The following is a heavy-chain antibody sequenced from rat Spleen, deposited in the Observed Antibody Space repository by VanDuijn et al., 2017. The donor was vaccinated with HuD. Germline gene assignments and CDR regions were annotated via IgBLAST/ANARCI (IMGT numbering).Heavy chain of an antibody. CDR1: GLTFSNYD. V-gene: IGHV5S13*01. CDR2: ISSDGDNT. Sequence: EVQLVESGGGLVQPGRSMKLSCAASGLTFSNYDMAWVRQAPTKGLDWTASISSDGDNTYYRDSGKGRFTISRDNAKNTQYLQMDSLRSEDSATYYCARHGGLRNWFAYWGQGTLVTVSS. CDR3: ARHGGLRNWFAY. D-gene: IGHD1-11*01. J-gene: IGHJ3*01.